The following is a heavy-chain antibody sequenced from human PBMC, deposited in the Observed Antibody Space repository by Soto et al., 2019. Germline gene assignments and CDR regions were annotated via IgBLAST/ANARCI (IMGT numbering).Heavy chain of an antibody. J-gene: IGHJ3*02. Sequence: PGGSLRLSCAASGFTFSSYWMSWIRQAPGKGLEWVANIKQDGSEKYYVDSVKGRFTISRDNAKNSLYLQMNSLRAEDTAVYYCAREGDHPFRARPLGAFDIWGQGTMVTVSS. D-gene: IGHD6-6*01. CDR3: AREGDHPFRARPLGAFDI. V-gene: IGHV3-7*01. CDR1: GFTFSSYW. CDR2: IKQDGSEK.